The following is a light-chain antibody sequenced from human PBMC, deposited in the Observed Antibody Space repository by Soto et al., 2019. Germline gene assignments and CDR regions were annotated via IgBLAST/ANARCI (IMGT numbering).Light chain of an antibody. CDR3: HNYGGSPIT. CDR2: GAS. CDR1: QSVNSDY. J-gene: IGKJ5*01. V-gene: IGKV3-20*01. Sequence: EIVFTQSPGTLSLCPGERATLSFSASQSVNSDYLGWFQQKPGQAPRLLIYGASTRATGIQDRFSGSGSGTDFTLNIRRLEPEDFAVYYCHNYGGSPITFGKGTRLEIK.